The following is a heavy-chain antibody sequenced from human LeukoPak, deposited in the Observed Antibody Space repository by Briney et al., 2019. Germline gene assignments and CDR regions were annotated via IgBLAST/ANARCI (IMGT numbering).Heavy chain of an antibody. V-gene: IGHV4-38-2*02. D-gene: IGHD7-27*01. CDR2: IYQSGTT. J-gene: IGHJ4*02. CDR3: ARLAWGRLDY. Sequence: PSETLSLTCSVSGYSISSGYYWGWIRPPPGKGLEWIGSIYQSGTTSYNPSLKSRVTISVDTSKNQFSLKLSSVTAADTAVYFCARLAWGRLDYWGQGTLVTVSS. CDR1: GYSISSGYY.